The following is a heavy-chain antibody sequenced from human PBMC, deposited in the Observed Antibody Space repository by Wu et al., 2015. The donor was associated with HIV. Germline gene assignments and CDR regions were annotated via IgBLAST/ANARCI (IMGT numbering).Heavy chain of an antibody. Sequence: QVQLVQSGAEVKKPGASVKVSCKASGYTFTSYYMHWVRQAPGQGLEWMGIINPSGGSTTYAQKFQGRVTMTRDTSTSTVYMELSRLRSEDTAVYYCARAFFPYDILTPLHSWGQGTLVTVSS. V-gene: IGHV1-46*01. J-gene: IGHJ4*02. CDR3: ARAFFPYDILTPLHS. CDR2: INPSGGST. CDR1: GYTFTSYY. D-gene: IGHD3-9*01.